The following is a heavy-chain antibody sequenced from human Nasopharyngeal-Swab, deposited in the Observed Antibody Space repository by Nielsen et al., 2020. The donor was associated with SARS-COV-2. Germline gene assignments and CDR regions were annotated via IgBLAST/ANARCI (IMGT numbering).Heavy chain of an antibody. CDR3: ASFNGGFGEPGDPRYYFDY. CDR1: GGSISSSSYY. V-gene: IGHV4-39*07. CDR2: IYYSGST. D-gene: IGHD3-10*01. J-gene: IGHJ4*02. Sequence: SETLSLTCTVSGGSISSSSYYWGWIRQPPGKGLEWIGSIYYSGSTYYNPSLKSRVTISVDTSKNQFSLKLSSVTAADTAVYYCASFNGGFGEPGDPRYYFDYWGQGTLVTVSS.